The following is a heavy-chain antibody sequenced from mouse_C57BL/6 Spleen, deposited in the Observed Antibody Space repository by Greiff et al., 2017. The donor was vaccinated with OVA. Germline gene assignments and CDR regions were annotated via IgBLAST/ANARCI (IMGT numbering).Heavy chain of an antibody. CDR3: AKDYYGNYYYAMDY. J-gene: IGHJ4*01. V-gene: IGHV2-3*01. D-gene: IGHD2-1*01. Sequence: VKLMESGPGPVAPSQILSITCTVSGFSFTSYGVSWVRQPPGKGLEWLGVIWGDGSTNYHSALISRLSISKDNSKSQVFLKLNSLQTDDTATYYCAKDYYGNYYYAMDYWGQGTSVTVSS. CDR1: GFSFTSYG. CDR2: IWGDGST.